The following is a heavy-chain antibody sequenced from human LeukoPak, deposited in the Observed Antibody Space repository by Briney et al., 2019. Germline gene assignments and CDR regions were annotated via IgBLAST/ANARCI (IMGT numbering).Heavy chain of an antibody. D-gene: IGHD2-8*01. CDR1: GGSLSSGGYY. V-gene: IGHV4-31*03. Sequence: SETLSLTCTVSGGSLSSGGYYWSWIRQHPGKGLEWIGYIYYSGSTYYNPSLKSRVTISVDTSKNQFSLKLSSVTAAVTAVYYCARERTNGPANWFDPWGQGTLVTVSS. CDR2: IYYSGST. CDR3: ARERTNGPANWFDP. J-gene: IGHJ5*02.